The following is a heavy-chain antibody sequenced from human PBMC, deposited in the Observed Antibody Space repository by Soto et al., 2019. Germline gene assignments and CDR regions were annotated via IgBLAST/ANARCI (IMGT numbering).Heavy chain of an antibody. CDR1: GGPFSRGGYY. D-gene: IGHD3-10*01. Sequence: TLSLTCTVSGGPFSRGGYYWSWIRQHPGKGLECIGYIFYTGSTYYNPTLKSRVTMSVDTSKRQFSLKLSSVTAADTAVYYCARRYGSAFDIWGQGTMVTVSS. CDR2: IFYTGST. CDR3: ARRYGSAFDI. J-gene: IGHJ3*02. V-gene: IGHV4-31*03.